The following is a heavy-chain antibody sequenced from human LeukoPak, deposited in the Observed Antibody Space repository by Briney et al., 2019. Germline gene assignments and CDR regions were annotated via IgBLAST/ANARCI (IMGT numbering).Heavy chain of an antibody. J-gene: IGHJ5*02. CDR2: IYYSGST. Sequence: KPSETLSLTCTVSGGSISIYYWSWIRQPPGKGLEWIGYIYYSGSTNYNPSLKSRVTISVDTSKNQFSLKLSSVTAADTAVYYCARATSGYHYDPWGQGTLVTVSS. CDR1: GGSISIYY. CDR3: ARATSGYHYDP. D-gene: IGHD5-12*01. V-gene: IGHV4-59*01.